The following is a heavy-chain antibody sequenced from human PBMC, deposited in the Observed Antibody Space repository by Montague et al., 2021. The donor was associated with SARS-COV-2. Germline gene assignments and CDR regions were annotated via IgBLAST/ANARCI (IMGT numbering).Heavy chain of an antibody. CDR3: ARGYSSSYYGARWFDP. CDR1: GHSISSYY. D-gene: IGHD6-13*01. J-gene: IGHJ5*02. Sequence: SETLSLTCSVSGHSISSYYWSWIRQSPGKGLEWIGHIYHSGGTIXNPSLNRRVTISLNTSKNQFSLKLTTVTAADTALYYCARGYSSSYYGARWFDPWGQGTLATVSS. V-gene: IGHV4-59*01. CDR2: IYHSGGT.